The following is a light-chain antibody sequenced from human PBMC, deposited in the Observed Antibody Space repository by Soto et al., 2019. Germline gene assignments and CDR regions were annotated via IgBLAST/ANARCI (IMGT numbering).Light chain of an antibody. J-gene: IGKJ1*01. CDR3: QQCNNYPWT. V-gene: IGKV1-5*03. CDR2: KAS. CDR1: QDINNC. Sequence: DIQMTQSPSTLSASVGDRVTITCRASQDINNCLAWYQQKPGKAPNLLIYKASSLESGDPSRFSGSGSGTEFTLTISSLQPDDSATYYCQQCNNYPWTFGQGTKVEVK.